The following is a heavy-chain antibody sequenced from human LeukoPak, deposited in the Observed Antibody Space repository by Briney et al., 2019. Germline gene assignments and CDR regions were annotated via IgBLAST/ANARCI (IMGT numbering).Heavy chain of an antibody. J-gene: IGHJ6*02. CDR2: ISWNSGSI. CDR1: GFTFDDYA. Sequence: GGSLRLSCAASGFTFDDYAMHWVRQAPGKGLEWVSGISWNSGSIGYADSVKGRFTISRDNAKNTLYLQMNSLRAEDTAVYYCVRGGYSSGWSNMDVWGQGTTVTVSS. D-gene: IGHD6-19*01. CDR3: VRGGYSSGWSNMDV. V-gene: IGHV3-9*01.